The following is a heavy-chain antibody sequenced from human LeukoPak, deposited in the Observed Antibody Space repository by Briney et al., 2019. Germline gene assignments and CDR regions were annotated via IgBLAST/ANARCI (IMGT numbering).Heavy chain of an antibody. D-gene: IGHD5-12*01. CDR2: IIPIFGTA. CDR3: ARVKSGELYSGYDRGAFDI. CDR1: GGTFSSYA. V-gene: IGHV1-69*01. J-gene: IGHJ3*02. Sequence: SVKVSCKASGGTFSSYAISWVRQAPGQGLEWMGGIIPIFGTANCAQKFQGRVTITADESTSTAYMELSSLRSEDTAVYYCARVKSGELYSGYDRGAFDIWGQGTMVTVSS.